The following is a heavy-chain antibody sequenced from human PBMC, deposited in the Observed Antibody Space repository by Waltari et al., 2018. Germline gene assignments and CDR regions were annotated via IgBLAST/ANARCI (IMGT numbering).Heavy chain of an antibody. J-gene: IGHJ4*02. V-gene: IGHV1-69*01. CDR2: IIPIFGTA. Sequence: KVSCKASGGTFSSYAISWVRQAPGQGLEWMGGIIPIFGTANYAQKFQGRVTITADESTSTAYMELSSLRSEDTAVYYCARLNGGYDRSLDYWGQGTLVTVSS. CDR1: GGTFSSYA. D-gene: IGHD5-12*01. CDR3: ARLNGGYDRSLDY.